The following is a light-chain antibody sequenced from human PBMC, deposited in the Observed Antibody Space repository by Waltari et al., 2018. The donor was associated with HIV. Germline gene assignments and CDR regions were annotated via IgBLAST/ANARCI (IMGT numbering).Light chain of an antibody. CDR1: QDTSSW. V-gene: IGKV1D-12*01. CDR3: QQAHSFPIT. CDR2: AAS. J-gene: IGKJ5*01. Sequence: DIPVTQSPSSLSASIGDRVTVTCRASQDTSSWLAWDQHGPGTDPKLLSFAASTLQRGVPSRFSGRGTGTDFTLTISSLQPEDFATYFCQQAHSFPITFGQGTRLDI.